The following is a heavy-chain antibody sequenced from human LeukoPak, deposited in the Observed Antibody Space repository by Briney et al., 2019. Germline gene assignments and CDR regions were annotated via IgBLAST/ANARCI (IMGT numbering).Heavy chain of an antibody. Sequence: ASVKVSCKASGYTFTGYYMHWVRQAPGQGLEWMGWINPNSGGTNYAQKFQGRVTMTRDTSISTAYMELSRLRSDDTAVYYCVTPSRNTAMVGTYYYGMDVWGQGTTVSVSS. CDR3: VTPSRNTAMVGTYYYGMDV. J-gene: IGHJ6*02. V-gene: IGHV1-2*02. D-gene: IGHD5-18*01. CDR2: INPNSGGT. CDR1: GYTFTGYY.